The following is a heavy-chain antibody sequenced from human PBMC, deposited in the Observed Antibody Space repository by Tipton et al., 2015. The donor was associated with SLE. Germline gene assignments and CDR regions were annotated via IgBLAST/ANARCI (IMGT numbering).Heavy chain of an antibody. Sequence: GLVKPSETLSLTCTVSGGSMSSYYWSWIRQPAGKGLEWIGRIYTSGSTNYNPSLKSRVTMSVDTSKNQFSLKLSSVTAADTAVYYCATGRLIPPSDYDSSGYSDAFDIWGQGTMVTVSS. J-gene: IGHJ3*02. D-gene: IGHD3-22*01. CDR2: IYTSGST. CDR1: GGSMSSYY. V-gene: IGHV4-4*07. CDR3: ATGRLIPPSDYDSSGYSDAFDI.